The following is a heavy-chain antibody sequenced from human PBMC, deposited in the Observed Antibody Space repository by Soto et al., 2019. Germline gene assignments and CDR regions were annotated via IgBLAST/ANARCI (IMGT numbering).Heavy chain of an antibody. Sequence: SVKVSCKASGGTFSSYAISWVLQSPLQWLDGMGGIIPIFGTANYAQKFQGRVTITPDESTSTAYMQLSSLRSEDTAVPYRAARVRWYSSSCKCFDPWGQGTLVTVSS. V-gene: IGHV1-69*13. D-gene: IGHD6-6*01. CDR1: GGTFSSYA. CDR2: IIPIFGTA. J-gene: IGHJ5*02. CDR3: AARVRWYSSSCKCFDP.